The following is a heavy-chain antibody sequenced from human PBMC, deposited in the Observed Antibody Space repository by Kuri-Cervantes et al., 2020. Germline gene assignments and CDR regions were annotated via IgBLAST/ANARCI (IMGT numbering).Heavy chain of an antibody. V-gene: IGHV1-8*02. D-gene: IGHD2-2*01. J-gene: IGHJ6*03. CDR3: ARETVVPAANYYYYYMDV. CDR2: MNPNSGNT. Sequence: ASVKVSCKASGGTFSSYAISWVRQAPGQGLEWMGWMNPNSGNTGYAQKFQGRVTMTRSTSISTAYMELSSLRSEDTAVYYCARETVVPAANYYYYYMDVWGKGTTVTVSS. CDR1: GGTFSSYA.